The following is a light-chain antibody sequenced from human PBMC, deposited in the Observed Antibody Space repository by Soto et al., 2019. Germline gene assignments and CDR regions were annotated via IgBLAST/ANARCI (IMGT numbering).Light chain of an antibody. CDR1: QSVSSY. J-gene: IGKJ1*01. Sequence: EIVLTQSAATLSLSPGERATLSCRTSQSVSSYLAWYQQKPGQAHRLLIYDASNRATGIPARFSGSGSVTDFTLTISSLEPEDFALYYCQQRSNWPPWTFGQGTKV. CDR3: QQRSNWPPWT. V-gene: IGKV3-11*01. CDR2: DAS.